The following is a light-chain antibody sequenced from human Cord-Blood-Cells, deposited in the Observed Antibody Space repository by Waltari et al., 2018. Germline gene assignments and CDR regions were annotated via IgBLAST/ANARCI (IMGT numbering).Light chain of an antibody. Sequence: QSSLTQPASVSGSPGQSITLPCTGTSSDVGGYNYVPWYQQHPGKAPKLMIYDVSNRPSGVSNRFSGSKSGNTASLTISGLQAEDEADYYCSSYTRSSTYVFGTGTKVTVL. CDR3: SSYTRSSTYV. J-gene: IGLJ1*01. CDR2: DVS. V-gene: IGLV2-14*03. CDR1: SSDVGGYNY.